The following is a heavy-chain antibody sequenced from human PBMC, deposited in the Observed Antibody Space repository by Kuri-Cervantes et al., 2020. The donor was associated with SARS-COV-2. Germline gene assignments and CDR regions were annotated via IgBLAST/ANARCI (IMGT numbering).Heavy chain of an antibody. D-gene: IGHD2-2*01. Sequence: GESLKISCAASRFSFSSYTLHWVRQAPGKGLECVAVISYDGSNKYYADSVKGRFTISRDNSKNTLYLQMNSLSAEDTAVYYCARATPGLVVVPAAIPNWGQGTLVTVSS. CDR3: ARATPGLVVVPAAIPN. CDR2: ISYDGSNK. CDR1: RFSFSSYT. V-gene: IGHV3-30-3*01. J-gene: IGHJ4*02.